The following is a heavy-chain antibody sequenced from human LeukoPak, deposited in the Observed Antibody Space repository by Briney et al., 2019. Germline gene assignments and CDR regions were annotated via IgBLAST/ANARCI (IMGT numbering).Heavy chain of an antibody. D-gene: IGHD1-26*01. V-gene: IGHV4-4*07. CDR2: IYTSGST. CDR1: GGSISSYY. Sequence: SETLSLTCTVSGGSISSYYWSWIRQPAGKGLEWIGRIYTSGSTNYNPSLKSRVTMSVDTSKNQFSLKLSSVTAADTAVYYCARGIIVGATYYFDYWGQGTLVIVSS. CDR3: ARGIIVGATYYFDY. J-gene: IGHJ4*02.